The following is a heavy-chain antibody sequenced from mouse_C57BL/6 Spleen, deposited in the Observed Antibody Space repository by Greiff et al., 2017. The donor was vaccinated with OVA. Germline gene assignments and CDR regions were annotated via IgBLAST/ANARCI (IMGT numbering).Heavy chain of an antibody. CDR3: ARGGYYSNYDYYAMDY. Sequence: EVQRVESGGGLVKPGGSLKLSCAASGFTFSSYAMSWVRQTPEKRLEWVATISDGGSYTYYPDNVKGRFTISRDNAKNNLYLQMSHLKSEDTAMYYCARGGYYSNYDYYAMDYWGQGTSVTVSS. V-gene: IGHV5-4*01. CDR2: ISDGGSYT. J-gene: IGHJ4*01. CDR1: GFTFSSYA. D-gene: IGHD2-5*01.